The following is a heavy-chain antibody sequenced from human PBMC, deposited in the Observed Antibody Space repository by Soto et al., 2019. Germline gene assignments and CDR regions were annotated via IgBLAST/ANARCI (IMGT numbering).Heavy chain of an antibody. V-gene: IGHV4-4*02. CDR1: GGSISSSNW. D-gene: IGHD2-2*01. Sequence: QVQLQESGPGLVKPSGTLSLTCAVSGGSISSSNWWSWVRQPPGKGLGWIGEIYHSGSTNYNPSLKSRVTISVDKSKNQFSLKLSSVTAADTAVYYCARDRIVVVPAAMKPYYYYGMDVWGQGTTVTVSS. CDR3: ARDRIVVVPAAMKPYYYYGMDV. J-gene: IGHJ6*02. CDR2: IYHSGST.